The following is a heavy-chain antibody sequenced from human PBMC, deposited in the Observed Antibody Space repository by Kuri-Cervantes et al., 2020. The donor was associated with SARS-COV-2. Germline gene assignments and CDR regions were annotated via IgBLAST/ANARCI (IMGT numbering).Heavy chain of an antibody. Sequence: GESLKISCAASGFTVSSNYMSWVRQAPGKGLEWVSVIYSGGSTYYADSVKGRFTISRDNSKNTLYLQMNSLRAEDTAVYYCASSGSPYYYYSMDVWGQGTTVTVSS. J-gene: IGHJ6*02. CDR3: ASSGSPYYYYSMDV. D-gene: IGHD1-26*01. V-gene: IGHV3-66*01. CDR1: GFTVSSNY. CDR2: IYSGGST.